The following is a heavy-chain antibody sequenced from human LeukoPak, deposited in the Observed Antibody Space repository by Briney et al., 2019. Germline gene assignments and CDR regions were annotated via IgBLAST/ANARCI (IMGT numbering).Heavy chain of an antibody. CDR1: GGSISSSSYY. Sequence: SETLSLTCTVSGGSISSSSYYWGWIRQPPGKGLEWIGSIYYSGSTYYNPSLKSRVTISVDTSKNQFSLKLSSVTAADTAVYYCARISMVRGTPGGWFDPWGQGTLVTVSS. J-gene: IGHJ5*02. CDR2: IYYSGST. D-gene: IGHD3-10*01. CDR3: ARISMVRGTPGGWFDP. V-gene: IGHV4-39*07.